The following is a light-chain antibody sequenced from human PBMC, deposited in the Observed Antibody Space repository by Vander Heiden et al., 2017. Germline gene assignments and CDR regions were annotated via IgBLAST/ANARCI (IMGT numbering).Light chain of an antibody. V-gene: IGLV3-21*02. CDR1: NIGRKS. J-gene: IGLJ2*01. CDR2: DDS. Sequence: SYVLTQPPSVSVAPGQTARITCGGNNIGRKSVHWYQQKTGQAPALVVYDDSDRPSGIPERFSGSNSGNTATLTIRRVEAGDEADYYCQVWDSSSDHVVFGGGTKLTVL. CDR3: QVWDSSSDHVV.